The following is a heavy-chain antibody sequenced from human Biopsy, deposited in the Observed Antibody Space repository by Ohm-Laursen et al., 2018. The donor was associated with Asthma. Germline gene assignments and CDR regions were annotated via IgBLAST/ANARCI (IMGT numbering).Heavy chain of an antibody. J-gene: IGHJ6*02. CDR2: ISVYNGNT. V-gene: IGHV1-18*01. CDR3: ARAVDYSHYYGIDV. D-gene: IGHD3-10*01. CDR1: GYTFNSAG. Sequence: ASVKVSCKTSGYTFNSAGITWMRQAPGQGLEWMGWISVYNGNTKVAQKLQDRATMITDTSTSTAYMELRSLRSDDTAVYFCARAVDYSHYYGIDVWGQGTTVTVS.